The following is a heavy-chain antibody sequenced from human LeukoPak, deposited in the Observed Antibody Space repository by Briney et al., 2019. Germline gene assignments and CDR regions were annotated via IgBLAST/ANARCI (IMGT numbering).Heavy chain of an antibody. CDR2: ISISTTYI. J-gene: IGHJ6*03. CDR1: GFTFSSYS. CDR3: ARDSYYDFWSGYSTYYYYYYMDV. D-gene: IGHD3-3*01. V-gene: IGHV3-21*01. Sequence: GGSLRLSCAASGFTFSSYSMNWVRQAPGKGLEWVSSISISTTYIYYADSVKGRFTISRDNAKNSLYLQMNSLRAEDTAVYYCARDSYYDFWSGYSTYYYYYYMDVWGKGTTVTVSS.